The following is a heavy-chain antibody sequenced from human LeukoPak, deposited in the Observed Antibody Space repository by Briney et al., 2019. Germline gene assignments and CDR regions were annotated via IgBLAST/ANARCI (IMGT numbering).Heavy chain of an antibody. CDR1: GGSFSGYY. J-gene: IGHJ5*02. CDR2: INHGGNT. CDR3: ARGRQWRGQLLYQLYDSSGYYSDNWIDP. Sequence: PSETLSLTCAVYGGSFSGYYWSWIRQPPGKGLEWIGEINHGGNTNYNPSLKSRVTISVDTSKNQFSLKLSSVTAADTAVYYCARGRQWRGQLLYQLYDSSGYYSDNWIDPWGQGTQVTVSS. V-gene: IGHV4-34*01. D-gene: IGHD3-22*01.